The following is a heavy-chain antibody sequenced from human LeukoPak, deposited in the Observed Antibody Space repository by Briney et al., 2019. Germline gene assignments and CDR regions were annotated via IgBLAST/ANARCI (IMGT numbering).Heavy chain of an antibody. CDR2: INPNSGGT. Sequence: GASVKVSCKASGYTFTGYYMHWVRQAPGQGLEWMGWINPNSGGTNYEQKFQGRVTMTRDMSISTAYMELSRLRSDDTAVYYCARESSGYDLYYFDYWGQGTLVTVSS. CDR3: ARESSGYDLYYFDY. CDR1: GYTFTGYY. V-gene: IGHV1-2*02. D-gene: IGHD5-12*01. J-gene: IGHJ4*02.